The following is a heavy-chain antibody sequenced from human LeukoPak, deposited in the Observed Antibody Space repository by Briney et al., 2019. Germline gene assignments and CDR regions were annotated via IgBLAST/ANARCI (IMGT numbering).Heavy chain of an antibody. D-gene: IGHD2-2*01. CDR3: AIKFVVPAALDY. V-gene: IGHV1-2*02. Sequence: ASVKVSCKASGYTFTGYFVNWVRQAPGQGLEWMGWINPNSGATNYAPKFQGRVTMTRDTSITTAYMELSSLRSDDPAVYYCAIKFVVPAALDYWGPGTVVTVSS. J-gene: IGHJ4*02. CDR1: GYTFTGYF. CDR2: INPNSGAT.